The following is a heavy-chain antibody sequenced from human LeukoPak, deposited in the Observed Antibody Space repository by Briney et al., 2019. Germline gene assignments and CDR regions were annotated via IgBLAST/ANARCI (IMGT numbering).Heavy chain of an antibody. CDR3: ARDFHGYFGRYDSSGYLDY. J-gene: IGHJ4*02. CDR1: GYTFTSYY. V-gene: IGHV1-46*01. CDR2: INPSGGGT. D-gene: IGHD3-22*01. Sequence: ASVKVSCKTSGYTFTSYYVHWVRQAPGQGLEWMGRINPSGGGTLYAQKFQGRVTMTRDTSTTTVYMDLSSLRSEDTAVYYCARDFHGYFGRYDSSGYLDYWGQGTLVTVSS.